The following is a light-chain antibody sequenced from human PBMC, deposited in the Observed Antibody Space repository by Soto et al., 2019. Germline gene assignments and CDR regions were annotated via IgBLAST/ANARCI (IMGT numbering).Light chain of an antibody. V-gene: IGKV3-15*01. J-gene: IGKJ1*01. CDR1: QSVGSD. CDR2: GAS. Sequence: EIVMTQSPATLSVSPGERATLSCRASQSVGSDLAWYQQKPGQAPRLLMYGASTRATGIPARISGSGSGTEFTLTISSLQSEDFAVYYCQQYNNWPWTFGQGTKVDIK. CDR3: QQYNNWPWT.